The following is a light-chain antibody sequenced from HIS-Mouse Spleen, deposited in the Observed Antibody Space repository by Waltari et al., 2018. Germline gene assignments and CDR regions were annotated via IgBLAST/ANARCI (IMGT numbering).Light chain of an antibody. Sequence: EIVMTQSPATLSVSPGESATLPCRASQSVSSNLAWYQQKPGQAPRLLIYGASTRATGIPARFSGSGSGTEFTLTISSMQSEDFAVYYCQQYNNWPRWTFGQGTKVEIK. CDR3: QQYNNWPRWT. CDR1: QSVSSN. V-gene: IGKV3-15*01. CDR2: GAS. J-gene: IGKJ1*01.